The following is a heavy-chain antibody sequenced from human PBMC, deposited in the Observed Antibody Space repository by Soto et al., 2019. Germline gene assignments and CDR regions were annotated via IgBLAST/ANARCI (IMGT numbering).Heavy chain of an antibody. CDR2: ISSSSSTI. Sequence: GGSLRLSCAASGFTFSSYSMNWVRQAPGKGLEWVSYISSSSSTIYYADSVKGRFTISRDNAKNSLYLQMNSLRAEDTAVYYCARDYLGSLLSFDYWGQGTLVTVSS. V-gene: IGHV3-48*01. CDR3: ARDYLGSLLSFDY. J-gene: IGHJ4*02. D-gene: IGHD3-10*01. CDR1: GFTFSSYS.